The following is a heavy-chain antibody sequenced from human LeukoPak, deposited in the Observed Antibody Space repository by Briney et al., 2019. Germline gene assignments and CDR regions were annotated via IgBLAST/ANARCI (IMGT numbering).Heavy chain of an antibody. CDR3: ATTYDSTDY. Sequence: GGSLRLSCAASGFTFSKYGMNWVRQAPGKGLEWVSNISGSGSRRYYVDSVKGRFTISRDNSKNTLYLQMNSLRAEDTAIYYCATTYDSTDYWGQGTLVTVSS. CDR2: ISGSGSRR. V-gene: IGHV3-23*01. J-gene: IGHJ4*02. D-gene: IGHD3-22*01. CDR1: GFTFSKYG.